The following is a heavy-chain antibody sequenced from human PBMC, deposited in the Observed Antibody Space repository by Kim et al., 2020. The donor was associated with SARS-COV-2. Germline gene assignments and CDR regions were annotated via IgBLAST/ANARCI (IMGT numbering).Heavy chain of an antibody. V-gene: IGHV1-69*13. CDR1: GGTFSSYA. J-gene: IGHJ4*02. Sequence: SVKVSCKASGGTFSSYAISWVRQAPGQGLEWMGGIIPIFGTANYAQKFQGRVTITADESTSTAYMELSSLRSEDTAVYYCARDRGGWELRVPYFDHWGQGTLVTVSS. CDR3: ARDRGGWELRVPYFDH. D-gene: IGHD1-26*01. CDR2: IIPIFGTA.